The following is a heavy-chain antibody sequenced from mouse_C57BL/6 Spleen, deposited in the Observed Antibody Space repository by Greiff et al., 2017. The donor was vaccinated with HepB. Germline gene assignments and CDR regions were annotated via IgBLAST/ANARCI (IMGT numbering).Heavy chain of an antibody. CDR1: GYTFTSYW. Sequence: QVQLQQSGAELVRPGSSVKLSCKASGYTFTSYWMDWVKQRPGQGLEWIGNIYTSDSETHYNQKFKDKATLTVDKSSSTAYMQLSSLTSEDSAVYYCARHDYAMDYWGQGTSVTVSS. V-gene: IGHV1-61*01. CDR3: ARHDYAMDY. CDR2: IYTSDSET. J-gene: IGHJ4*01.